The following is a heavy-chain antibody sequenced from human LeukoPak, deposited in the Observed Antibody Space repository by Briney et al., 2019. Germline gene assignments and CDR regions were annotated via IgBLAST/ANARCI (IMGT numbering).Heavy chain of an antibody. CDR1: GGSISRGDYY. CDR3: AKVGDYYGSGSYQEFDP. D-gene: IGHD3-10*01. J-gene: IGHJ5*02. CDR2: IYYSGST. Sequence: SETLSLTCTVSGGSISRGDYYWNWIRQPPGKGLEWIGYIYYSGSTYYNPSLKSRITISVDTSKNQFSLKLRSVTAADTAVYYCAKVGDYYGSGSYQEFDPWGQGTLVTVSS. V-gene: IGHV4-30-4*01.